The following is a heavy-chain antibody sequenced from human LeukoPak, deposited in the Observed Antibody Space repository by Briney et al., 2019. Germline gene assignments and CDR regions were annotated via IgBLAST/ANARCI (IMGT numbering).Heavy chain of an antibody. CDR2: INHSGST. CDR3: ARGKKWLRSYFDN. J-gene: IGHJ4*02. CDR1: GGSFSGYY. D-gene: IGHD5-12*01. V-gene: IGHV4-34*01. Sequence: SETLSLTCAVYGGSFSGYYWSWIRQPPGKGLEWIGEINHSGSTNYNPSLKGRVTISVDTSKNQFSLKLSSVTAADTAVYYCARGKKWLRSYFDNWGQGTLVTVSS.